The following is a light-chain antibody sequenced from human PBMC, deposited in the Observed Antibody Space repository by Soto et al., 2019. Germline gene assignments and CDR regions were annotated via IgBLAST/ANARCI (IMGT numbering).Light chain of an antibody. J-gene: IGKJ2*01. CDR2: AAA. V-gene: IGKV1-8*01. CDR3: HHYLSYPYT. CDR1: QGISSY. Sequence: AIRMTQSPSSFSASTGDRVTITCRASQGISSYLAWYQQKPGKAPKLLIYAAATLQRGAPSRFSASGSGTDFTLTISRLQSEDFATYYCHHYLSYPYTFGQGTKREI.